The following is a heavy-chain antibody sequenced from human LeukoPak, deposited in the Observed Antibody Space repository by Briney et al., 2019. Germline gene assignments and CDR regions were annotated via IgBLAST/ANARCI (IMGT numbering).Heavy chain of an antibody. CDR3: ARTPGYYYDSSGCFDY. V-gene: IGHV1-18*01. CDR1: GYTFTSYG. J-gene: IGHJ4*02. D-gene: IGHD3-22*01. CDR2: ISAYNGNT. Sequence: ASVKVSCKASGYTFTSYGIIWVRQAPGQGLEWMGWISAYNGNTNYAQKLQGRVTMTTDTSTSTAYMELRSLRSDDTAVCYCARTPGYYYDSSGCFDYWGQGTLVTVSS.